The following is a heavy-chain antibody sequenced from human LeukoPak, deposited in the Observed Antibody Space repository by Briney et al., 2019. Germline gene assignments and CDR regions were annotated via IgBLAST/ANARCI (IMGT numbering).Heavy chain of an antibody. V-gene: IGHV3-73*01. CDR3: PGDIWRGNDY. Sequence: GGSLRLSCAASGFTFNGSVMHWVRQASGKGLEWVGRIRSKASSYATAYAASVKGRFTISRDDSKNTAYLQMNSLKTEDTAVYYCPGDIWRGNDYGGQGTLVTVSS. D-gene: IGHD3-10*01. CDR2: IRSKASSYAT. CDR1: GFTFNGSV. J-gene: IGHJ4*02.